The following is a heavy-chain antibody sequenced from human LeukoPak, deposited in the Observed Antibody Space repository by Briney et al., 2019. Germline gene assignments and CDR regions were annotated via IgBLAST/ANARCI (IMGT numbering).Heavy chain of an antibody. Sequence: SQTLSLTCAISGDSVPSNNAAWNWIRQSPSRGLEWLGRTYYRTKWYNDYAVSVKSRITIDPDTSKNQFSLQLNSVTPEDTAVYYCASSTSPRSGTNFDYWGQGTLVTVSS. V-gene: IGHV6-1*01. CDR2: TYYRTKWYN. CDR1: GDSVPSNNAA. J-gene: IGHJ4*02. D-gene: IGHD3-3*01. CDR3: ASSTSPRSGTNFDY.